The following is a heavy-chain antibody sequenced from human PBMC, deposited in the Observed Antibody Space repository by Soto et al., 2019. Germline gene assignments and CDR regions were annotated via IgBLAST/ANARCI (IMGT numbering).Heavy chain of an antibody. V-gene: IGHV1-18*01. J-gene: IGHJ4*02. CDR3: ARSPIAETASLDY. Sequence: QVQLVQSGTEVKNPGASLQVSCKASGYTFFNYGITWVRQAPGQGLEWMGWISAYNGNRNYGQKFQGRVTMTTDTSTSTAYMELKALRSDDTAVYFCARSPIAETASLDYWGQGTLVTVSS. D-gene: IGHD6-13*01. CDR1: GYTFFNYG. CDR2: ISAYNGNR.